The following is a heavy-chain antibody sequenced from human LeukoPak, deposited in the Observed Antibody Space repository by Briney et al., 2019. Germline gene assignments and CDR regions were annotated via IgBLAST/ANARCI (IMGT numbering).Heavy chain of an antibody. CDR2: INPNSGGT. Sequence: ASVKVSCKASGYTFTGYYMHWVRQAPGQGLEWMGWINPNSGGTNYAQKFQGRVTMTRDTSISTAYMELSRLRSDDTAVYYCAVSPIAAAGDYYYYYMDVWGKGTTVTVSS. D-gene: IGHD6-13*01. V-gene: IGHV1-2*02. CDR1: GYTFTGYY. CDR3: AVSPIAAAGDYYYYYMDV. J-gene: IGHJ6*03.